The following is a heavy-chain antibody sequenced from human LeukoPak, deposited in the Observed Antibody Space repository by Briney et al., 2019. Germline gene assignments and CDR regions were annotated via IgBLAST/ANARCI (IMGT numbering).Heavy chain of an antibody. CDR1: GYTFTSYW. J-gene: IGHJ6*02. CDR2: ISPGDSDT. Sequence: GGSLKISCKGSGYTFTSYWIGWVRQMPGKGLEWMGIISPGDSDTRYSPSFQGQVTISADKSITTAYLQWSSLKASDTAMYYCARTIREGSKVVGMDVWGQGTTVTVSS. CDR3: ARTIREGSKVVGMDV. D-gene: IGHD1-14*01. V-gene: IGHV5-51*01.